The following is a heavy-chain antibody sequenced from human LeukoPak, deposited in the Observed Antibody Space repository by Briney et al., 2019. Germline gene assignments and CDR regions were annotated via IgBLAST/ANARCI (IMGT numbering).Heavy chain of an antibody. D-gene: IGHD6-13*01. V-gene: IGHV3-9*01. CDR3: AKADSSSWYTVWFDP. Sequence: PGGSLRLSCVASAFTVSTNYMIWVRQAPGKGLEWVSGISWNSGSIVYADSVKGRFTISRDNAKNSLYLQMNSLRAEDTALYYCAKADSSSWYTVWFDPWGQGTLVTVSS. CDR2: ISWNSGSI. CDR1: AFTVSTNY. J-gene: IGHJ5*02.